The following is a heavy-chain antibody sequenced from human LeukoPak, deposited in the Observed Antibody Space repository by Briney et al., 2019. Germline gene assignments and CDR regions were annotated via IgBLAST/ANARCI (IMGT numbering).Heavy chain of an antibody. CDR1: GGSISRSSYY. CDR3: ARDYRVSLSDTSPDDAFDV. D-gene: IGHD3-16*02. V-gene: IGHV4-39*07. CDR2: VSYSGNT. Sequence: SETLSLTCTVSGGSISRSSYYWGWIRQTPVMGLEWIGSVSYSGNTDYNPSLKSRVTISVDTSKNLFSLRLTSVTAADTAVYYCARDYRVSLSDTSPDDAFDVWGQGTVVTVSS. J-gene: IGHJ3*01.